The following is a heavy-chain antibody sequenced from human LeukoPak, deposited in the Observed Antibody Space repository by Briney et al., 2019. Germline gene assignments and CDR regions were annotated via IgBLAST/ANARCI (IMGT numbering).Heavy chain of an antibody. V-gene: IGHV1-18*01. CDR3: AREKCSSTSCYARFSDY. J-gene: IGHJ4*02. CDR1: GYTFTSYG. D-gene: IGHD2-2*01. CDR2: ISAYNGNT. Sequence: ASVKVSCKASGYTFTSYGISWVRQAPGQGLEWMGWISAYNGNTNYAQKLQGRVTMTTDTSTSTAYMELRSLRSDDTAVYYCAREKCSSTSCYARFSDYWGQGTLVTVSS.